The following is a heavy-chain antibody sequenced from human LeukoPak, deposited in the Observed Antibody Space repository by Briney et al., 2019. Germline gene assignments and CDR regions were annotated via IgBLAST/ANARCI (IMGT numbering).Heavy chain of an antibody. J-gene: IGHJ4*02. CDR1: GGSISSGGYS. CDR2: IYHSGST. CDR3: ARGEGSLFDY. D-gene: IGHD2-21*01. V-gene: IGHV4-30-2*01. Sequence: KSSETLSLTCAVSGGSISSGGYSWSWIRQPPGKGLEWIGYIYHSGSTYYNPSLKSRVTISVDRSKNQISLKLSSVTAADTAVYYCARGEGSLFDYWGQGTLVTVSS.